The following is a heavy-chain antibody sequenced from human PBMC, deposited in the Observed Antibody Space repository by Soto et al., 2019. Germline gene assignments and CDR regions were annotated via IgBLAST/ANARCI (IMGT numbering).Heavy chain of an antibody. V-gene: IGHV4-4*02. CDR1: GGPISSSNW. CDR3: ARVRQYCSSTSCYLDP. Sequence: PSETLSLTCAVSGGPISSSNWWNWVRQPPGKGLEWIGETFHSGSTNYNPSLKSRVTISVDKSKNQFSLKLNSVTAADTAVYYCARVRQYCSSTSCYLDPWGQGTLVTSPQ. CDR2: TFHSGST. J-gene: IGHJ5*02. D-gene: IGHD2-2*01.